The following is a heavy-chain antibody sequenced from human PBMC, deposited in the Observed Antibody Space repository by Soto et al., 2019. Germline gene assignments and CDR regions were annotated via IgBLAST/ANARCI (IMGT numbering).Heavy chain of an antibody. CDR1: GFTFSSYG. V-gene: IGHV3-33*01. Sequence: QVQLVESGGGVVQPGRSLRLSCAASGFTFSSYGMHWVRQAPGKGLEWVAVIWYDGSNKYYADSVKGRFTISRDNSKNTLYLQMNSLRAEDTAVYYCARDRRLVASTVTTSWGRRPGGYNWFDPWGQGTLVTVSS. CDR3: ARDRRLVASTVTTSWGRRPGGYNWFDP. CDR2: IWYDGSNK. D-gene: IGHD4-17*01. J-gene: IGHJ5*02.